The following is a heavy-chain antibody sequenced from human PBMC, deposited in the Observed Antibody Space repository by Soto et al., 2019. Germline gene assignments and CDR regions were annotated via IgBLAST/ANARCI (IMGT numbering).Heavy chain of an antibody. D-gene: IGHD1-26*01. CDR1: GGSISSYY. J-gene: IGHJ2*01. Sequence: QVQLQESGPGLVKPSETLSLTCTVSGGSISSYYWSWVRQPPGKGLEWIGYIYYSGSTNYNPSLQSRVTISVDTSKNQFSLKLSSVTAADTAVYYCARVVISGSYYRYWYFDLWGRGTLVTVSS. CDR3: ARVVISGSYYRYWYFDL. V-gene: IGHV4-59*01. CDR2: IYYSGST.